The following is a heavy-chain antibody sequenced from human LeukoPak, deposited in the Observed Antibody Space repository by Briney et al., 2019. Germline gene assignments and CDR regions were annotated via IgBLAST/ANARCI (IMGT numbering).Heavy chain of an antibody. CDR3: ASTGGYDSSGYYYGLDY. J-gene: IGHJ4*02. CDR1: GYTFTSYY. Sequence: ASVKVSCKASGYTFTSYYMHWVRQAPGQGLEWMGIINPSGGSTSYAQKFQGRVTMTRDTSTSTVYMELSSMRSEDTDVYYCASTGGYDSSGYYYGLDYWGQGTLVTVSS. CDR2: INPSGGST. D-gene: IGHD3-22*01. V-gene: IGHV1-46*01.